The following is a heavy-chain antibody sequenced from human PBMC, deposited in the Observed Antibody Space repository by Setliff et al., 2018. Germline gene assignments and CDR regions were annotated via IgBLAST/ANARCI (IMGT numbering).Heavy chain of an antibody. J-gene: IGHJ4*02. CDR3: ARTGGNFDY. Sequence: SETLSLTCTVSGDSISSGDDFWSWIRQPPGKGLEWIGYIYYSGSTDYNPSLKSRVTISVDTSKNQFSLKLSSVTAADTAVYYCARTGGNFDYWGQGTLVTVSS. CDR2: IYYSGST. V-gene: IGHV4-61*08. CDR1: GDSISSGDDF.